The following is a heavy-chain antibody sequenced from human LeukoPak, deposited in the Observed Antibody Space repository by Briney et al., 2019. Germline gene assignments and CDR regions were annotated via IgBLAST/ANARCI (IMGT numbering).Heavy chain of an antibody. Sequence: GGSLRLSCAASGFTFDDYAMHWVRHAPGKGLEWVSGISWNSGSIGYADSVKGRFTISRDNAKNSLYLQMNSLRAEDTALYYCAKATLRYDAFDIWGQGTMVTVSS. J-gene: IGHJ3*02. CDR2: ISWNSGSI. CDR1: GFTFDDYA. D-gene: IGHD5-12*01. V-gene: IGHV3-9*01. CDR3: AKATLRYDAFDI.